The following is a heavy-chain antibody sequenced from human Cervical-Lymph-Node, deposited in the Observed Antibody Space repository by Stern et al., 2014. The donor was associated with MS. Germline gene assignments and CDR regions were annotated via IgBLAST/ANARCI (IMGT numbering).Heavy chain of an antibody. CDR2: SYYSGSN. Sequence: VQLEESGPGLVKPSQTLSLTCTVSGGSISSGDYYWSWIRQPPRKGLVWIGYSYYSGSNYYNPSLKSRVTISVDTSKNQFSLKLSSVTAADTAVYYCARGGYGSSSFFDYWGQGTLVTVSS. J-gene: IGHJ4*02. CDR3: ARGGYGSSSFFDY. D-gene: IGHD6-6*01. CDR1: GGSISSGDYY. V-gene: IGHV4-30-4*01.